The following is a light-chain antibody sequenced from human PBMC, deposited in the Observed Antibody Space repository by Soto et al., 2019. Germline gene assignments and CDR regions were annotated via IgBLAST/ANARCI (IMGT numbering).Light chain of an antibody. J-gene: IGLJ2*01. CDR2: EVS. CDR3: SLYTSSSTLV. Sequence: QSALTQPPSVSGSPGQSVTISCTGTSSDVGSYNRVSWYQQPPGTAPELMIYEVSNRPSGVPDRFSGSKSGNTASLTISGLQAEDEADYYCSLYTSSSTLVFGGGTQLTVL. V-gene: IGLV2-18*01. CDR1: SSDVGSYNR.